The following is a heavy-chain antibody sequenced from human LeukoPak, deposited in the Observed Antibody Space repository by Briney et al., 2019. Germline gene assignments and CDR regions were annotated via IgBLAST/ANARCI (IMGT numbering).Heavy chain of an antibody. D-gene: IGHD6-19*01. CDR3: TREGGWYYFDY. Sequence: GGSPRLSCTASGFTFGDYPMSWVRQAPGKGLEWVGFIRSKTYGGTTEYAASVKGRFTISRDDSKSIAYLHMDSLKTEDTALYYCTREGGWYYFDYWGQGTLVTVSS. CDR1: GFTFGDYP. V-gene: IGHV3-49*04. CDR2: IRSKTYGGTT. J-gene: IGHJ4*02.